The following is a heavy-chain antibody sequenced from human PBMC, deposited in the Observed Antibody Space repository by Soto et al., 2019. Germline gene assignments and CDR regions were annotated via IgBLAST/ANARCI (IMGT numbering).Heavy chain of an antibody. V-gene: IGHV3-23*01. D-gene: IGHD6-13*01. CDR2: ISGSGGST. Sequence: GGSLRLSCAASGFTFSSYAMSWVRQAPGKGLEWVSAISGSGGSTYYADSVKGRFTISRDNSKNTLYLQMNSLRAEDTAVYYCAKDCRCGQQLVYYFDYWGQGTLVTVSS. CDR1: GFTFSSYA. CDR3: AKDCRCGQQLVYYFDY. J-gene: IGHJ4*02.